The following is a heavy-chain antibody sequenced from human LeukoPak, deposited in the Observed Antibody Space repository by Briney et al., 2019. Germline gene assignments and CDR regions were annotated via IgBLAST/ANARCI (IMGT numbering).Heavy chain of an antibody. D-gene: IGHD6-6*01. CDR1: GVSISTNY. CDR3: AREDYSSWGLDY. CDR2: IHTSGIT. Sequence: SETLSLTCHVSGVSISTNYWSWIRQPPGKGLEWIGRIHTSGITNYNPALKSRVTMSLDTSKNQFSLNRSSGTAADTAVYYCAREDYSSWGLDYWGQGTLVTFSS. V-gene: IGHV4-4*07. J-gene: IGHJ4*02.